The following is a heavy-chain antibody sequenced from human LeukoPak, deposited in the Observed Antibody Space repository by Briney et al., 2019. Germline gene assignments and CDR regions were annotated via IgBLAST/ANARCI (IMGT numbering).Heavy chain of an antibody. CDR1: GYTFTSYA. D-gene: IGHD2-15*01. CDR2: INAGNDNT. V-gene: IGHV1-3*01. CDR3: ARDLGYCTGGTCYPNWFDP. J-gene: IGHJ5*02. Sequence: ASVKVSCKASGYTFTSYAMHWVRQAPGQRLEWMGWINAGNDNTKYSQKFQGRVTITRDTSASTAYMELSSLRSEDTAVYYCARDLGYCTGGTCYPNWFDPWGQGPLVTVSS.